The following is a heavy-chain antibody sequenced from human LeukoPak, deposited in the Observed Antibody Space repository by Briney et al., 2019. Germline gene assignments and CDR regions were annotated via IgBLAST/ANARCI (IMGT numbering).Heavy chain of an antibody. CDR3: ATMTTVAPGAFDI. CDR2: IYYSGST. CDR1: GGPISSYY. D-gene: IGHD4-23*01. V-gene: IGHV4-59*08. Sequence: SETLSLTCTVSGGPISSYYWSWIRQPPGKGLEWIGYIYYSGSTNYNPSLKSRVTISVDTSKNQLSLKLSSVTAADTAVYYCATMTTVAPGAFDIWGQGTMVTVSS. J-gene: IGHJ3*02.